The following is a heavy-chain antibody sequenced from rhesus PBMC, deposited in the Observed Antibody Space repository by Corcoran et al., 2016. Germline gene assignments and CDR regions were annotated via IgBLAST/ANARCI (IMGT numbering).Heavy chain of an antibody. CDR2: IYGSGGST. CDR3: ARGGSYYPTDY. V-gene: IGHV4-92*01. D-gene: IGHD3-16*01. J-gene: IGHJ4*01. Sequence: QVQLQESGPGLVKPSETLSLTCTVSGRSISDIYYWNCAGPPPGKGLEWKGRIYGSGGSTSYNPSLKSRVTISKDTSKNQFSLKLSSVTAADTAVYYCARGGSYYPTDYWGQGVLVTVSS. CDR1: GRSISDIYY.